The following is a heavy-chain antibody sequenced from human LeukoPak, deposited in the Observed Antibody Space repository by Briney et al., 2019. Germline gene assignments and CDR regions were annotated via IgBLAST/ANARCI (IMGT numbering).Heavy chain of an antibody. CDR1: GFTFSSYS. D-gene: IGHD2-2*02. CDR2: ISSSSSYI. J-gene: IGHJ4*02. V-gene: IGHV3-21*01. CDR3: ARQDIVVVPAAIEGHFDY. Sequence: GGSLRHSCAASGFTFSSYSMNWVRQAPGKGLEWVSSISSSSSYIYYADSVKGRFTISRDNAKNSLYLQMNSLRAEDTTVYYCARQDIVVVPAAIEGHFDYWGQGTLVTVSS.